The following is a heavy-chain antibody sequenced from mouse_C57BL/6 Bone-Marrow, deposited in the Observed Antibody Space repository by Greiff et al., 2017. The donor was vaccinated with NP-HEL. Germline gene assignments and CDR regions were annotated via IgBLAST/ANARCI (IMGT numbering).Heavy chain of an antibody. CDR3: ARQYYCGSSLQGFDY. J-gene: IGHJ2*01. V-gene: IGHV5-6*01. CDR1: GFTFSSYG. CDR2: ISSGGSYT. D-gene: IGHD1-1*01. Sequence: EVKLMESGGDLVKPGGSLKLSCAASGFTFSSYGMSWVRQTPDKRLEWVATISSGGSYTYYPDSVKGRFTISRDNAKNTLYLQMSSLKSEDTAMYYCARQYYCGSSLQGFDYWGQGTTLTVSS.